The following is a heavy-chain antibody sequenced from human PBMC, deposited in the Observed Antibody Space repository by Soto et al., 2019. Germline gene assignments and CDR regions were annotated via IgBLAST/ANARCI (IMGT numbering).Heavy chain of an antibody. CDR1: GYTFTSYY. V-gene: IGHV1-46*03. D-gene: IGHD6-13*01. CDR3: ARDEQQPADGFDP. CDR2: INPSGGST. Sequence: ASVKVSCNASGYTFTSYYMHWVLQAPGQGLEWMGIINPSGGSTSYAQKFQGRVTMTRDTSTSTVYMELSSLRSEDTAVYYCARDEQQPADGFDPWGQGTLVTVPS. J-gene: IGHJ5*02.